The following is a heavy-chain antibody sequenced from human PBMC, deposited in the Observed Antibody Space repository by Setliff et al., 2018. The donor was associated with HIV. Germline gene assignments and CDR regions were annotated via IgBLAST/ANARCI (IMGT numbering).Heavy chain of an antibody. V-gene: IGHV1-18*01. J-gene: IGHJ3*02. CDR3: ARGYYNFWSGYYDSRFPNPIDAFDI. CDR2: ISAYDGNT. CDR1: GYTFSSYG. D-gene: IGHD3-3*01. Sequence: ASVKVSCKASGYTFSSYGISWVRQAPGQGVEWMGWISAYDGNTNYAQKLQGRVTMTTDTSTSTAYMELRSLRSDDTAVYYCARGYYNFWSGYYDSRFPNPIDAFDIWGQGTMVTVSS.